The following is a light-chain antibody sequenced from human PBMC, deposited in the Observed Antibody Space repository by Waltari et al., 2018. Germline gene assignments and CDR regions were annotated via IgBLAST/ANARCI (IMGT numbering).Light chain of an antibody. CDR1: PGIVSY. V-gene: IGKV1-27*01. Sequence: IRMTQPPSSLSASEEDRVTLTCRARPGIVSYLAWYQQKPGKVPRLLISSASTLQTGVPSRFSGSGSGTEFTLTIAGLQPEDVATYYCQKYNAAPLIFGGGTKVEIK. CDR2: SAS. CDR3: QKYNAAPLI. J-gene: IGKJ4*01.